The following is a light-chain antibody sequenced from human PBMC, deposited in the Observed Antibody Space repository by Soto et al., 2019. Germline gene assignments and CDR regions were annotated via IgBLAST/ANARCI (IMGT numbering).Light chain of an antibody. CDR3: SSYTSKNTRV. V-gene: IGLV2-14*01. Sequence: QSALTQPASVSGSPGQSITISCTGTSSDVGGYNYVSWYQQHPGKAHKLMIYEVSHRPSGVSNRFSGSKSANTASLTISGLQAEDEADYYCSSYTSKNTRVFGGGTKLTVL. CDR2: EVS. J-gene: IGLJ3*02. CDR1: SSDVGGYNY.